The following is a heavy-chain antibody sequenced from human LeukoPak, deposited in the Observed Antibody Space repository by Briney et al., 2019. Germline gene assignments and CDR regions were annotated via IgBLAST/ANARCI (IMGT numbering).Heavy chain of an antibody. D-gene: IGHD3-22*01. V-gene: IGHV4-38-2*01. J-gene: IGHJ4*02. CDR1: GYSSSSDNY. CDR2: IYHSGST. CDR3: ARAPRDSSSSNYMRRFDY. Sequence: SETLSLTCAVSGYSSSSDNYWVWIRQPPGQGLEWTEGIYHSGSTYYNPSLKSRVTMSVDTSKNQFSLKLSSVTAADTAVYYCARAPRDSSSSNYMRRFDYWGQGTLVTVSS.